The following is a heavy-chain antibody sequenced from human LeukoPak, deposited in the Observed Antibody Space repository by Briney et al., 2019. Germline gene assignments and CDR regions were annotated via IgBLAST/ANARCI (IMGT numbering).Heavy chain of an antibody. CDR3: ARDLGTGS. V-gene: IGHV3-66*01. CDR2: IYSGGSA. D-gene: IGHD1-26*01. CDR1: GFTVSHSY. Sequence: PGGSLRLSCAVSGFTVSHSYMSWVRQAPGKGLEWVSVIYSGGSAYYADSAKGRFTISRDNSKNTLYLQMNSLRAEDTAVYYCARDLGTGSWGQGTMVTVSS. J-gene: IGHJ3*01.